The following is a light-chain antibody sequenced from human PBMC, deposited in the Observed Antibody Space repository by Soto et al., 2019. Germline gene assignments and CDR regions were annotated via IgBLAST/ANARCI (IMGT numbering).Light chain of an antibody. CDR1: QSVSSSY. CDR2: GAS. CDR3: QQYGRSPGYT. J-gene: IGKJ2*01. Sequence: EIVLTQSPGTLSLSPGERATLSCRASQSVSSSYLAWYQQKPGLAPRLLIYGASSRATGIPDRFSGSGSGTDFTLTISRLEPEDFAVYYCQQYGRSPGYTFGQGTKLEIK. V-gene: IGKV3-20*01.